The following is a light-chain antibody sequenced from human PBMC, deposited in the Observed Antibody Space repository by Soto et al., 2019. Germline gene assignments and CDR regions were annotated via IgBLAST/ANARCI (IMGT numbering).Light chain of an antibody. CDR3: QHYGSSPPTWT. J-gene: IGKJ1*01. CDR1: QTVRSTH. Sequence: EIVLTQSPGTLSLSPGESASLFCRASQTVRSTHLAWYQQKPGQAPRLLMFSTSSRTSGVPDRFSGSGSGTDFALTISRLEPEDFAVYYCQHYGSSPPTWTFGQGTKVEIK. CDR2: STS. V-gene: IGKV3-20*01.